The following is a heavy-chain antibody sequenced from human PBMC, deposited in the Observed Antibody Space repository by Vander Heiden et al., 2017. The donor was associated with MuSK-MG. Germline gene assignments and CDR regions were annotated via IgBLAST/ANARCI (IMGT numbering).Heavy chain of an antibody. Sequence: EVQLVESGGGSVRSGGSLRLACAAPGFMFYNAWVKWVRQAPGKGLEWVARIKSESDGGTTDYAAPVKGRFTISRDDSKNAVYLQMNSLKTEDTAMYYCTTGFCSGGSCYYYFYMDLWGKGTTVNVSS. J-gene: IGHJ6*03. D-gene: IGHD2-15*01. V-gene: IGHV3-15*01. CDR1: GFMFYNAW. CDR3: TTGFCSGGSCYYYFYMDL. CDR2: IKSESDGGTT.